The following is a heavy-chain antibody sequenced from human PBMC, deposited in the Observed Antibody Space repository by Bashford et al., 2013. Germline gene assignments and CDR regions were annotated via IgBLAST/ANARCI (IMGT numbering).Heavy chain of an antibody. D-gene: IGHD3-3*01. CDR2: ISRVVIT. Sequence: VSTISRVVITHTTADSVKGRFTISRDSSKNTLYLQMKSLRVEDTAVYYCAKASGSGYYAYYFDYWGQGTLVTVSS. J-gene: IGHJ4*02. V-gene: IGHV3-23*01. CDR3: AKASGSGYYAYYFDY.